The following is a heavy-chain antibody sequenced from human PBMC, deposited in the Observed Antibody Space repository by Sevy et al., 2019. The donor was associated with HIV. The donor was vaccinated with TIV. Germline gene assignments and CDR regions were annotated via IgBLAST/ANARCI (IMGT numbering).Heavy chain of an antibody. D-gene: IGHD3-22*01. CDR2: FDPEDGET. CDR3: ATTKDYYESSGSPFDY. V-gene: IGHV1-24*01. CDR1: GSTLTQLS. J-gene: IGHJ4*02. Sequence: ASVKVSCKVSGSTLTQLSIHWVRQAPGKGLEWMGSFDPEDGETVYAQRFQGRVTMTEDTFTDTAYMRLSSLRSEDTAVYYCATTKDYYESSGSPFDYWGQGTLVTVSS.